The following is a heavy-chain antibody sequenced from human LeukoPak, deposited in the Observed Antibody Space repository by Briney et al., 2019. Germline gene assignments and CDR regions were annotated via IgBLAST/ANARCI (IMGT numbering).Heavy chain of an antibody. CDR2: IYYSGST. CDR1: GGSISSGGYY. Sequence: PSETLSLTCTVSGGSISSGGYYWSWVRQHPGKGLEWIGYIYYSGSTYYNPSLKSRVTISVDTSKNQFSLKLSSVTAADTAVYYCARGDKYSSSPYFDYWGQGTLVTVSS. V-gene: IGHV4-31*03. CDR3: ARGDKYSSSPYFDY. D-gene: IGHD6-6*01. J-gene: IGHJ4*02.